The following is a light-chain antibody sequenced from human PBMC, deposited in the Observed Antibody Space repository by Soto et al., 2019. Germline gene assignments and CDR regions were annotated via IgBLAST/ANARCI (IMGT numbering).Light chain of an antibody. CDR3: QVWDARSDHVV. Sequence: SYELTQPPSVSVAPGQTASITCGGNNIVTKSVHWYQQRPRQAPVLVLYDDSDRPSGIPERFSGSNFGDTATLTINRVEAEDEADYYCQVWDARSDHVVFGGGTKVTVL. J-gene: IGLJ2*01. V-gene: IGLV3-21*02. CDR1: NIVTKS. CDR2: DDS.